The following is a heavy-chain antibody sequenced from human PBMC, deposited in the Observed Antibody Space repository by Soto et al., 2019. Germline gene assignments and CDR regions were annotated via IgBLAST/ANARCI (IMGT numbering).Heavy chain of an antibody. V-gene: IGHV3-33*01. J-gene: IGHJ4*02. CDR2: IWNDGSNK. Sequence: QVQLVESGGGVVQPGRSLRLSCTASGFNFSSYGMHWVRQAPGKRMEWVAVIWNDGSNKYYADSVKGRFNMSRDNSKNTLYLQMHSLRAEDTSVYYFARYKGDDYYDSSCYSAYWGQGTLVTVSS. CDR1: GFNFSSYG. D-gene: IGHD3-22*01. CDR3: ARYKGDDYYDSSCYSAY.